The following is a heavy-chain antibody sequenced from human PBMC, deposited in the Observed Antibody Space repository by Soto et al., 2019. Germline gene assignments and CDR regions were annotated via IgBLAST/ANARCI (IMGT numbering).Heavy chain of an antibody. CDR3: AGRIDVLRYFDWFPSYGMDV. CDR1: GGSISSSSYY. V-gene: IGHV4-39*01. Sequence: ASETLSLTCTVSGGSISSSSYYWGGSRQPPGKGVEWIGSIYYSGSTYYNPSLKSRVTISVDTSKNQFSLKLSSVTAADTAVYYCAGRIDVLRYFDWFPSYGMDVWGQGTTVTVSS. J-gene: IGHJ6*02. D-gene: IGHD3-9*01. CDR2: IYYSGST.